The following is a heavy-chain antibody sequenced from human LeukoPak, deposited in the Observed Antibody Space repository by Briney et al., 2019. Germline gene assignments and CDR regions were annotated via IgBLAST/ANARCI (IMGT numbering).Heavy chain of an antibody. D-gene: IGHD6-13*01. CDR2: INPSGGST. CDR3: AREGSSSWYRGWFDP. V-gene: IGHV1-46*01. CDR1: GYTFTSYY. J-gene: IGHJ5*02. Sequence: GXSVKVSCKASGYTFTSYYMHWVRQAPGQGLEWMGIINPSGGSTSYAQKFQGRVTMTRDTSTSTVYMEMSSLRSEDTAVYYCAREGSSSWYRGWFDPWGQGTLVTVSS.